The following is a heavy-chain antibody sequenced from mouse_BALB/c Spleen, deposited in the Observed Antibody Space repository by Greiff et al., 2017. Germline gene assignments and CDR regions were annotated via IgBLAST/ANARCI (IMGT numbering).Heavy chain of an antibody. V-gene: IGHV5-6-3*01. Sequence: EVKLVESGGGLVQPGGSLKLSCAASGFTFSSYGMSWVRQTPDKRLELVATINSNGGSTYYPDSVKGRFTISRDNAKNTLYLQMSSLKSEDTAMYYCARGGGGTLYFDYWGQGTTLTVSS. J-gene: IGHJ2*01. CDR3: ARGGGGTLYFDY. D-gene: IGHD4-1*01. CDR2: INSNGGST. CDR1: GFTFSSYG.